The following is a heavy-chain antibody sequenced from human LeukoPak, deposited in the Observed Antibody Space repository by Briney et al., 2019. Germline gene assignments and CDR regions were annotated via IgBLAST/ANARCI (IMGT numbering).Heavy chain of an antibody. D-gene: IGHD2-15*01. J-gene: IGHJ3*02. CDR1: GYTFTSYG. V-gene: IGHV1-18*01. Sequence: GASVKVSCKASGYTFTSYGITWVRQAPGQGLEWMGWISTYNGNTNYAQKLQGRVTMTTDTSTSTAYMELSRLRSDDTAVYYCARVMVGVERSCSGGSCYPDDAFDIWGQGTMVTVSS. CDR2: ISTYNGNT. CDR3: ARVMVGVERSCSGGSCYPDDAFDI.